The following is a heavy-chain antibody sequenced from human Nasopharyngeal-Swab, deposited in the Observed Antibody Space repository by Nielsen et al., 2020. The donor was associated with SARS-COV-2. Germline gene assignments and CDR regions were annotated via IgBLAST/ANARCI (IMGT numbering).Heavy chain of an antibody. V-gene: IGHV1-2*06. D-gene: IGHD3-3*01. CDR3: ARAAGQDFWSGYLPEIYFFDY. J-gene: IGHJ4*02. CDR1: GYTFTGYY. CDR2: INPKSGGT. Sequence: ASVKVSCKASGYTFTGYYMHWVRQAPGQGLEWMGRINPKSGGTNYAQKFQGRVTMTRDTSISTAYMELTRLRSADTAVYYCARAAGQDFWSGYLPEIYFFDYWGQGTLVTVSS.